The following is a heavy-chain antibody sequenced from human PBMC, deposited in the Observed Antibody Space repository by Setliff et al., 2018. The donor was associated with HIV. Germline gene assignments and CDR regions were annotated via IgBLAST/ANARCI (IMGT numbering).Heavy chain of an antibody. Sequence: SVKVSCKASGGTFRGYAISWVRQAPGQGLEWMGGIISIFGTENYAQKFQGRVTITEDESTNTAYMELSSLTSDDTAVYYCARDQGEVTRACWHWGQGILVTVSS. J-gene: IGHJ1*01. V-gene: IGHV1-69*13. CDR3: ARDQGEVTRACWH. D-gene: IGHD2-21*02. CDR1: GGTFRGYA. CDR2: IISIFGTE.